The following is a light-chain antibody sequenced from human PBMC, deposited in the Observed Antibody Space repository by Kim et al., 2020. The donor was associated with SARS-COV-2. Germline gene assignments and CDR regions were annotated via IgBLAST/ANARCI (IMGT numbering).Light chain of an antibody. CDR3: QQYDDWWT. V-gene: IGKV3-15*01. J-gene: IGKJ1*01. Sequence: SVSPGERATLSYRASRRITSNLAWYQQKPGQAPRLLIYGAAIRATGIPARFSGSGSGTEFTLTISNLQSEDVAVYYCQQYDDWWTFGQGTKVDIK. CDR1: RRITSN. CDR2: GAA.